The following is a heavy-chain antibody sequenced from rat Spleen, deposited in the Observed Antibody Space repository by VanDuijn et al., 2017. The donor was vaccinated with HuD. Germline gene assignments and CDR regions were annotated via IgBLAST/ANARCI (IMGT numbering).Heavy chain of an antibody. CDR2: ISSSSGT. CDR3: ASNSGGD. J-gene: IGHJ2*01. V-gene: IGHV5-62*01. Sequence: VQLVESGGGLVQPGKSLKLSCSASGFTFSSYGMHWIRQAPGKGLEWVAYISSSSGTVYADAVKGRFTISRDNAKNTLYLQLNSLKSEDTAIYYCASNSGGDWGQGVMVTVSS. CDR1: GFTFSSYG. D-gene: IGHD4-3*01.